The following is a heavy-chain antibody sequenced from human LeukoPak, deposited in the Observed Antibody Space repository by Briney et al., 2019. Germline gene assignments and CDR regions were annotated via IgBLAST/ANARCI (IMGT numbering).Heavy chain of an antibody. CDR3: ATSGSGWPPNAFDI. CDR2: FDPEDGET. Sequence: ASVKVSCKVSGYTLTELSMHWVRQAPGKGLEWMGGFDPEDGETIYAQKFQGRVTMTEDTSTDTAYTELSSLRSEDTAVYYCATSGSGWPPNAFDIWGQGTMVTVSS. J-gene: IGHJ3*02. D-gene: IGHD6-19*01. V-gene: IGHV1-24*01. CDR1: GYTLTELS.